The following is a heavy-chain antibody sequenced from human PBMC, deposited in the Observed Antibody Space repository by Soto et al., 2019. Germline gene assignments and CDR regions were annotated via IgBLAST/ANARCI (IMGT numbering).Heavy chain of an antibody. V-gene: IGHV3-30*18. CDR2: ISYDGSNK. CDR1: GFTFSSYG. CDR3: ANTQGAADPYYYYGMDV. Sequence: QVQLVESGGGVVQPGRSLRLSCAASGFTFSSYGMHWVRQAPGKGLEWVAVISYDGSNKYYADSVKGRFTISRDNSKNTMYLQMNRLRAEDTAVYYCANTQGAADPYYYYGMDVWGQGTTVTVSS. J-gene: IGHJ6*02. D-gene: IGHD6-13*01.